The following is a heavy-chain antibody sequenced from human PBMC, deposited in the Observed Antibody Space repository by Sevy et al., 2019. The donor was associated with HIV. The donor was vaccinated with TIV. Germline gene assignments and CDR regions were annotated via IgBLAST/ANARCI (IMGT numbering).Heavy chain of an antibody. CDR2: INHSGST. J-gene: IGHJ4*02. CDR1: GGSFSGYY. V-gene: IGHV4-34*01. Sequence: SETLSLTCAVYGGSFSGYYWSWIRQPPGKGLEWIGEINHSGSTNYNPSLKSRVTISVDTSKNQFSLKLSSVTAADTAVYYCARVAKNYYGSGRFDYWGQGTLVTVSS. CDR3: ARVAKNYYGSGRFDY. D-gene: IGHD3-10*01.